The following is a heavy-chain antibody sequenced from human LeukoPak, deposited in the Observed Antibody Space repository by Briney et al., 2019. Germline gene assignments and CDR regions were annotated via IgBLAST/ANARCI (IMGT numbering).Heavy chain of an antibody. CDR2: ISFDGSNK. D-gene: IGHD6-19*01. V-gene: IGHV3-30*18. CDR1: GFTFRSYG. CDR3: AKEDSAWRHFDY. J-gene: IGHJ4*02. Sequence: GRSLRLSCVASGFTFRSYGMHWVRQAPGKGLEGVAVISFDGSNKYYVDSVKGRFTISRDNSKNTFYLQMNSLRAEATAVYYCAKEDSAWRHFDYWGQGTLVTVSS.